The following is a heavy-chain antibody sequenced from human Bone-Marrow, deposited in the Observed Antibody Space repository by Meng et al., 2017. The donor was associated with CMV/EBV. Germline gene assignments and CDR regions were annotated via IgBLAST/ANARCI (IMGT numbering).Heavy chain of an antibody. Sequence: ASVKVSCKSSGGTFSSYAISWVRQAPGQGLEWMGIINPSGGSTSYAQKFQGRVTMTRDTSTSTVYMELSSLRSEDTAVYYCARGQPGDWFDPWGQGTLVNVSS. CDR3: ARGQPGDWFDP. V-gene: IGHV1-46*01. D-gene: IGHD3-10*01. CDR1: GGTFSSYA. J-gene: IGHJ5*02. CDR2: INPSGGST.